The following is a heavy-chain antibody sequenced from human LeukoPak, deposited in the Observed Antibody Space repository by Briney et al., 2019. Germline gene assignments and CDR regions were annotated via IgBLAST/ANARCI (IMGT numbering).Heavy chain of an antibody. V-gene: IGHV3-30-3*01. CDR1: GFTFSSYA. D-gene: IGHD2-21*02. Sequence: GRSLRLSCAASGFTFSSYAMHWVRQAPGKGLEWVAVISYDGSNKYYADSVKGRFTISRDNSKNTLYLQMNSLRAEDTAIYYCAKDIYCGGDCYIRAGDSWGQGTLVTVFS. J-gene: IGHJ4*02. CDR3: AKDIYCGGDCYIRAGDS. CDR2: ISYDGSNK.